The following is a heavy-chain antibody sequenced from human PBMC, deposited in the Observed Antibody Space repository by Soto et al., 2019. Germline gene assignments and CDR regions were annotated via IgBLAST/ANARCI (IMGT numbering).Heavy chain of an antibody. CDR1: GGSISSDY. D-gene: IGHD1-26*01. CDR2: IYYSGCI. J-gene: IGHJ4*02. V-gene: IGHV4-59*08. Sequence: SETLSLTCTVSGGSISSDYWSWIRQHPGNGLERIGFIYYSGCINSNPSFESRVACSVDRSKNQFSLNLTSVTAADTAVYYCTRHWDWRSLGYWDQGTLLTVSS. CDR3: TRHWDWRSLGY.